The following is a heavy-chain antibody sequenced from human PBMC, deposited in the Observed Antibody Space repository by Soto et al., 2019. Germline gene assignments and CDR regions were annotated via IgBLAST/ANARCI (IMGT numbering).Heavy chain of an antibody. CDR1: GLGFSSYN. D-gene: IGHD2-2*01. Sequence: GGSLRLSCAASGLGFSSYNMNWVRQAPGKGLEWISFIRSTGDITYYAASVKGRFTISRDNAKNTLYLQMNSLRAEDTAVYYCARDHCSSTSCPYYYYYMDVWGKGTTVTVSS. V-gene: IGHV3-48*03. J-gene: IGHJ6*03. CDR3: ARDHCSSTSCPYYYYYMDV. CDR2: IRSTGDIT.